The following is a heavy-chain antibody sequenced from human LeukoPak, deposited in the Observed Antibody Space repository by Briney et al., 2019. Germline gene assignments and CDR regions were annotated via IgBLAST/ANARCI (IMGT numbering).Heavy chain of an antibody. CDR1: GYTFTGYY. D-gene: IGHD2-8*01. CDR2: INPNSGGT. J-gene: IGHJ5*02. V-gene: IGHV1-2*02. Sequence: PVASVKVSCKASGYTFTGYYMHWVRQAPGQGLEWMGWINPNSGGTNYAQKFQGRVTMTRDTSISTAYMELSRLRSDDTAVYYCARERYCTNGVCYNWFDPWGQGTLVTVSS. CDR3: ARERYCTNGVCYNWFDP.